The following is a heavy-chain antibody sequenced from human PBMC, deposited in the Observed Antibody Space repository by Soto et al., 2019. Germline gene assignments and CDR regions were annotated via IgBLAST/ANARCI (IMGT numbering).Heavy chain of an antibody. Sequence: SVKVSCKASGYTFTSYYMHWVRQAPGQGLEWMGIINPSGGSTSYAQKFQGRVTMTRDTSTSTVYMELSSLRSEDTAVYYCARDRSSGWYYYYYGMDVWGQGTTVTVSS. CDR2: INPSGGST. J-gene: IGHJ6*02. V-gene: IGHV1-46*01. CDR3: ARDRSSGWYYYYYGMDV. CDR1: GYTFTSYY. D-gene: IGHD6-19*01.